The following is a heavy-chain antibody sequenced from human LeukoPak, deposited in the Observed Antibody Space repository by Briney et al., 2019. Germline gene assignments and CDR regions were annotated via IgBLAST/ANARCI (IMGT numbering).Heavy chain of an antibody. CDR3: ARSTAYYDFWSGISFDP. V-gene: IGHV4-39*01. CDR2: IYYSGST. Sequence: AENLSLSCTVSGGSISSSSYYWGWIRQPPGKGLEWIGSIYYSGSTYYNPSLKSRVTISVATSKNQFSLKLSSVPDPDTAVHYCARSTAYYDFWSGISFDPWGQGTLVTVSS. CDR1: GGSISSSSYY. D-gene: IGHD3-3*01. J-gene: IGHJ5*02.